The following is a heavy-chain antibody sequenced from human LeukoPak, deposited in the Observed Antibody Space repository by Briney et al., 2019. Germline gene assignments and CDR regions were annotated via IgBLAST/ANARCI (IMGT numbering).Heavy chain of an antibody. D-gene: IGHD6-19*01. V-gene: IGHV1-8*03. CDR3: ARVAGSIDY. CDR2: MNPNSGYT. J-gene: IGHJ4*02. Sequence: ASVKVSCKPSGYTFTNYYINWVRQATGQGLEWMGWMNPNSGYTGYAQKFQGRVTITRDTSISTAYMELSSLRSEDTAVSYCARVAGSIDYWGQGTLVTVSS. CDR1: GYTFTNYY.